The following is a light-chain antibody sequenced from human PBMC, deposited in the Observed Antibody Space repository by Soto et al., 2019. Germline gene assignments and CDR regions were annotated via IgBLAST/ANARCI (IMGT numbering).Light chain of an antibody. V-gene: IGKV1-27*01. CDR3: QKYHSAPVT. Sequence: DIAMTQSPSAVSASVGDRVTITCRASQGINNFLAWYQQRPGKAPRLLIYGASTLQSGVPARFSGSGSGIDFTLTISSLQPEDVATYYCQKYHSAPVTFGPGTKVEIK. CDR1: QGINNF. J-gene: IGKJ1*01. CDR2: GAS.